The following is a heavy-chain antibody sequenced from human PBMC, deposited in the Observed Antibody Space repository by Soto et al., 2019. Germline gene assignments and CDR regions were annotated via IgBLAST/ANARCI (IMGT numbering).Heavy chain of an antibody. V-gene: IGHV1-69*01. CDR3: ARGGGVSCSGAVCFKKPFDY. CDR2: IIPISGTT. CDR1: GGTFNNYA. D-gene: IGHD2-15*01. J-gene: IGHJ4*02. Sequence: QVQLVQSGAEVKRPESSMKVSCKPSGGTFNNYATNWVRQAPGQGLEWMGAIIPISGTTKYAQKFQGRVTITADESTSTVYMDLSSLRSEDAAVYDCARGGGVSCSGAVCFKKPFDYWGQGTLVTVSS.